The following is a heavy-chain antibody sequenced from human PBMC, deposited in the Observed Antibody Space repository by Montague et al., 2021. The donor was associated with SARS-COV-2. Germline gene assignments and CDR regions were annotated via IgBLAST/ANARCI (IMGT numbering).Heavy chain of an antibody. CDR2: ISWDSRRT. J-gene: IGHJ3*02. CDR1: GFVFDDYA. V-gene: IGHV3-9*01. CDR3: AKDSGFSSGWEPGDDAFDM. D-gene: IGHD6-19*01. Sequence: SRILSLSASGFVFDDYAMHWVRQTPGKGLEWVSGISWDSRRTDYVKSVKGRFTVSRDNAKNSLYLEMDSLRVEDTALYYCAKDSGFSSGWEPGDDAFDMWGQGTMVIVSS.